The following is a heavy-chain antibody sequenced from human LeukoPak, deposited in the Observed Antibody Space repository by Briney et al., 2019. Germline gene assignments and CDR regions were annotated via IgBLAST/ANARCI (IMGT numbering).Heavy chain of an antibody. V-gene: IGHV3-33*06. CDR2: IWYDGSNK. Sequence: PGGSLRLSCAASGFTFSSYGMHWVRQAPGKGLEWVAVIWYDGSNKYYADSVKGRFTISRDNSKNTLYLQMNSLRAEDTAVYYCAKERSSSWYGNFDYWGQGTLVTVSS. D-gene: IGHD6-13*01. J-gene: IGHJ4*02. CDR1: GFTFSSYG. CDR3: AKERSSSWYGNFDY.